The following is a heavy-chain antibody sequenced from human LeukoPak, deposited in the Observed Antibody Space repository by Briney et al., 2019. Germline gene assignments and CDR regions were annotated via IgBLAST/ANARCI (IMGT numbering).Heavy chain of an antibody. CDR1: GGTFSSYA. CDR2: IIPIFGTA. D-gene: IGHD3-10*01. V-gene: IGHV1-69*13. CDR3: VRDGEGVAISVNYWFDP. Sequence: ASVKVSCTASGGTFSSYAISWVRQAPGQGLEWMGGIIPIFGTANYAQKFQGRVTITADESTSTAYMELSSLRSEDTAVYYCVRDGEGVAISVNYWFDPWAREPWSPSPQ. J-gene: IGHJ5*02.